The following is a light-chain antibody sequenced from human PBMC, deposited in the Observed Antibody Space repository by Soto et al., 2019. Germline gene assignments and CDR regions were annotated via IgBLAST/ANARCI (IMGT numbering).Light chain of an antibody. Sequence: EILMTQSPATLTVSPGERATLSCRASQSVSSNLEWYQQKPGQAPRLLIYGASTRATGLPARFSGSGSGTEFTLIISSLQPEDSEVYYCQQYDNWPITFGQGTRLENK. CDR2: GAS. CDR3: QQYDNWPIT. J-gene: IGKJ5*01. V-gene: IGKV3-15*01. CDR1: QSVSSN.